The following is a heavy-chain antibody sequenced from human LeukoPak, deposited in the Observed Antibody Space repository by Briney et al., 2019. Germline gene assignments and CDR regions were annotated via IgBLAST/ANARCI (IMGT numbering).Heavy chain of an antibody. V-gene: IGHV3-30*04. CDR1: GFAFTDYA. D-gene: IGHD5-18*01. CDR2: ISSDARNE. CDR3: ARDRRTHLWVGYCDY. J-gene: IGHJ4*02. Sequence: GGSLRLSCAASGFAFTDYAIHWVRQAPGKGLEWVAVISSDARNEYYADSVKGRFTISRDNSKQSLYLQMNSLRAEDTAVYYCARDRRTHLWVGYCDYWGQGTLVTVSP.